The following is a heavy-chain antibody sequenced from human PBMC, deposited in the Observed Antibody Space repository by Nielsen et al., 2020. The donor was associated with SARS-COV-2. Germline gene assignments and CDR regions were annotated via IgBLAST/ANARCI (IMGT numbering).Heavy chain of an antibody. V-gene: IGHV7-4-1*02. CDR2: INTNTGNP. CDR1: GYTFTSYA. J-gene: IGHJ5*02. D-gene: IGHD3-9*01. Sequence: ASVKVSCKASGYTFTSYAMNWVRQAPGQGLEWMGWINTNTGNPTYAQGFTGRFVFSLDTSVSTAYLQISSLKAEDTAVYYCARDFPYDTLNWFDPWGQGTLVTVSS. CDR3: ARDFPYDTLNWFDP.